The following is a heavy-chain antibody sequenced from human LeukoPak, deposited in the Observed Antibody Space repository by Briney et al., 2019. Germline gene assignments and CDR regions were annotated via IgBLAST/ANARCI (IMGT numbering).Heavy chain of an antibody. D-gene: IGHD2-2*02. J-gene: IGHJ3*02. Sequence: GASVKVSCKASGYTFTSYGISWVRQAPGQGLEWMGWISAYNGNTNYAQKLQGRVTMTTDTSTSTAYMELRSLRSDDTAVYYCAREANHVVVVPAAIKGDAFDIWGQGTMVTVSS. CDR1: GYTFTSYG. V-gene: IGHV1-18*01. CDR3: AREANHVVVVPAAIKGDAFDI. CDR2: ISAYNGNT.